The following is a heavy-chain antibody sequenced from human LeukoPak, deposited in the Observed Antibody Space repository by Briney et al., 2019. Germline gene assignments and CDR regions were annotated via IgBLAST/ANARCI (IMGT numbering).Heavy chain of an antibody. CDR1: GFTFSSYA. V-gene: IGHV3-23*01. Sequence: GGSLRLSCAASGFTFSSYAMSWVRQAPGKGLEWVSAISGSGGSTYYADSVKGRFTISRDNSKNTLFLQMNSLRAEDTAVYYCARGYGDYGLDYFDYWGQGTLVTVSS. CDR2: ISGSGGST. D-gene: IGHD4-17*01. J-gene: IGHJ4*02. CDR3: ARGYGDYGLDYFDY.